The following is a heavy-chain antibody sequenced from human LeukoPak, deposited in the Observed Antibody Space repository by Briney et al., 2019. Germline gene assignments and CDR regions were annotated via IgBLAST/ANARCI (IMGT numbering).Heavy chain of an antibody. CDR3: ARDSDFWSGYSFDY. CDR2: ISSSSSYI. D-gene: IGHD3-3*01. Sequence: MTGGSLRLSCAASGFTFSSYSMNWVRQAPGKGLEWVSSISSSSSYIYYADSVKGRFTISRDNAKNSLYLQMNSLRAEDTALYHCARDSDFWSGYSFDYWGQGTLVTVSS. J-gene: IGHJ4*02. V-gene: IGHV3-21*04. CDR1: GFTFSSYS.